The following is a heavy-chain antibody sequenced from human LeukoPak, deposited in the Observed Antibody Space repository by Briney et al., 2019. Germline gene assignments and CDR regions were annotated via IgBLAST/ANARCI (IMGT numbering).Heavy chain of an antibody. D-gene: IGHD6-19*01. CDR1: GGSISSSSYY. V-gene: IGHV4-39*01. J-gene: IGHJ4*02. Sequence: SQTLSLTCTVSGGSISSSSYYWGWIRQPPGKGLEWIGSIYYSGSTYYNPSLKSRVTISVDTSKNQFSLKLSSVTAADTAVYYCASPDSSGWAKGDYWGQGTLVTVPS. CDR3: ASPDSSGWAKGDY. CDR2: IYYSGST.